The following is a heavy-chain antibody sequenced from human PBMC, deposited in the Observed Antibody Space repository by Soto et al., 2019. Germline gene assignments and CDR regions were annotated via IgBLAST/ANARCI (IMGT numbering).Heavy chain of an antibody. CDR3: ARGLRRWELRIGAFDI. V-gene: IGHV4-34*01. CDR1: GGSFSGYY. D-gene: IGHD1-26*01. J-gene: IGHJ3*02. Sequence: SETLSLTCAVYGGSFSGYYWSWIRQPPGKGLEWIGEINHSGSTNYNPSLKSRVTISVDTSKNQFSLKLSSVTAADTAVYYCARGLRRWELRIGAFDIWGQGTMVTVSS. CDR2: INHSGST.